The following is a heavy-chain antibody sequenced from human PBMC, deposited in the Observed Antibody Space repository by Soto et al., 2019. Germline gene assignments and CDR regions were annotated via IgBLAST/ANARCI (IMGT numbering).Heavy chain of an antibody. J-gene: IGHJ5*02. CDR3: ARDYSSRWYRWFNP. CDR2: ISAYNGNT. Sequence: QVQLVQSGAEVKKPGASVKVSCKASGYTFTTYGISWVRQAPGQGLEWMGWISAYNGNTNYAQKVQGRVTMTTDTSTRTAYMELRSLRSDDTAVYYCARDYSSRWYRWFNPWGQGTLVTVSS. V-gene: IGHV1-18*01. D-gene: IGHD6-13*01. CDR1: GYTFTTYG.